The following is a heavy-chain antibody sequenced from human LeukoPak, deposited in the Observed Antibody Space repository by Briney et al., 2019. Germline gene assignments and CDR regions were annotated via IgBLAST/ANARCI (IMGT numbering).Heavy chain of an antibody. D-gene: IGHD6-19*01. V-gene: IGHV4-61*01. CDR2: IYYSGST. CDR1: GGSISSSTYY. CDR3: ARAHSSGWSPKGWFDP. Sequence: SETLSLTCTVSGGSISSSTYYWSWIRQPPGKGLEWIGYIYYSGSTNYNPSLKSRVTISVDTSKNQFSLKLSSVTAADTAVYYCARAHSSGWSPKGWFDPWGQGTLVTVSS. J-gene: IGHJ5*02.